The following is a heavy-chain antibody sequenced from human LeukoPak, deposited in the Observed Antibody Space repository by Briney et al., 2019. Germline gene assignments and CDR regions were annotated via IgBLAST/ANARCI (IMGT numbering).Heavy chain of an antibody. CDR3: ARFIAVARNWFDP. V-gene: IGHV4-59*01. D-gene: IGHD6-19*01. CDR1: GGSISSYY. J-gene: IGHJ5*02. CDR2: IYYSGST. Sequence: SETLSLTCTVSGGSISSYYWSWIRQPPGKGLEWIGYIYYSGSTNYNPSLKSRVTISIDTSKNQFSLKLSSVTAADTAGYHCARFIAVARNWFDPWGQGTLVTVSS.